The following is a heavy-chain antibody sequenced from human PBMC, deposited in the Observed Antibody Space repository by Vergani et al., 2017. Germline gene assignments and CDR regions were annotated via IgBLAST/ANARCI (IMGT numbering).Heavy chain of an antibody. J-gene: IGHJ5*01. D-gene: IGHD5-12*01. CDR3: VRARCSGPCFMSNWFDS. CDR1: GFSFSGYW. V-gene: IGHV3-74*01. CDR2: IKSDGSIT. Sequence: EVQLVESGGGLIHPGGSLRLSCEGSGFSFSGYWMHWVRQSPETGLVWVSRIKSDGSITNYADSLKGRFTISRDNAKNTLYLEINSLRGDDTAIYYCVRARCSGPCFMSNWFDSWGQGTLVTVSS.